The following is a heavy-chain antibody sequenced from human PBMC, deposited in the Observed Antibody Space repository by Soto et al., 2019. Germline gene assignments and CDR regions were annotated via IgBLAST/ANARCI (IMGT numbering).Heavy chain of an antibody. J-gene: IGHJ4*02. CDR1: GFTVKTKY. CDR3: ARDKGGDMPYSSSGYFDY. CDR2: IFSGGGT. Sequence: GGSLRLSCVVSGFTVKTKYMNWVRQAPGKGLEWVSVIFSGGGTYYADSVKGRFTISRDDSKNTLYLHMNSLGAEDTAVYYCARDKGGDMPYSSSGYFDYWGQGTLVTVSS. V-gene: IGHV3-66*01. D-gene: IGHD6-13*01.